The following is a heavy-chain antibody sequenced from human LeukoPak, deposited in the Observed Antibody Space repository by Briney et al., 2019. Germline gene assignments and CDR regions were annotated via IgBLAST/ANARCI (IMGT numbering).Heavy chain of an antibody. CDR3: ARYCSGGSCSAFDY. J-gene: IGHJ4*02. Sequence: VASVKVSCKASGGTFSSYAISWVRQAPGQGLEWMGGIIPIFGTANYAQKFQGRVTVTADESTSTAYMELSSLRSEDTAVYYCARYCSGGSCSAFDYWGQGTLVTVSS. V-gene: IGHV1-69*13. D-gene: IGHD2-15*01. CDR1: GGTFSSYA. CDR2: IIPIFGTA.